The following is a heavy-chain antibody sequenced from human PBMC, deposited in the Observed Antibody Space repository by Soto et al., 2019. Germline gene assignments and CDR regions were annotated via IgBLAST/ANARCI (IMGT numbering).Heavy chain of an antibody. J-gene: IGHJ1*01. CDR1: GFTFRSYV. D-gene: IGHD3-16*01. V-gene: IGHV3-30*19. Sequence: QVQLVESGGGVVQPGTSLRVSCVGSGFTFRSYVIHWVRQAPGKGLEWVALTSYDGSDKYYGDSVRGRFTISRDNSRNTVDLQMDSLSLEDTDLYYCARWGTTGGLDVWGQGTLVSVSS. CDR2: TSYDGSDK. CDR3: ARWGTTGGLDV.